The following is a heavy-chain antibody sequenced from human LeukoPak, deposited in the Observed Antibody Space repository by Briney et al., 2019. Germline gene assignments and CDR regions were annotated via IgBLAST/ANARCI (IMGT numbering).Heavy chain of an antibody. CDR2: ISYDGSNK. Sequence: GRSLRLSCAASGFTFSSYAMHWVRQAPGKGLEWVAVISYDGSNKYFADSVKGRFTISRDNSKNTLYLQMNSLRAEDTAVYYCARESPIVGDAFDIWGQGTMVTVSS. V-gene: IGHV3-30*04. J-gene: IGHJ3*02. CDR3: ARESPIVGDAFDI. D-gene: IGHD3-22*01. CDR1: GFTFSSYA.